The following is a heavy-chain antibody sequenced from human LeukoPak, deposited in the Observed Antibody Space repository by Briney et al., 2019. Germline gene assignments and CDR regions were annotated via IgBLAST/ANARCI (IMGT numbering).Heavy chain of an antibody. J-gene: IGHJ4*02. CDR2: IYYSGST. CDR1: GGSISSYY. V-gene: IGHV4-59*01. Sequence: PSETLSLTCTVSGGSISSYYWSWIRQPPGKGLEWIGYIYYSGSTSYNPSLKSRVTISVDTSKNQFSLKLSSVTAADTAVYYCARTSRTAGVIGYFDYWGQGILVTVSS. CDR3: ARTSRTAGVIGYFDY. D-gene: IGHD6-13*01.